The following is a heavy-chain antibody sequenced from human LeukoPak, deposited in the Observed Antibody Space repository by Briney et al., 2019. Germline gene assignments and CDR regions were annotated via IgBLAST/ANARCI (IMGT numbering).Heavy chain of an antibody. CDR2: ISYDGSNK. Sequence: GGSLRLSCAASGFTFSSYGMHWVRQAPGKGLEWVAVISYDGSNKYYADSVKGRFTISRDNSKNTLYLQMNSLRAEDTAVYYCAREPEGGNVDYWGQGTLVTVSS. CDR3: AREPEGGNVDY. D-gene: IGHD1-1*01. V-gene: IGHV3-30*03. J-gene: IGHJ4*02. CDR1: GFTFSSYG.